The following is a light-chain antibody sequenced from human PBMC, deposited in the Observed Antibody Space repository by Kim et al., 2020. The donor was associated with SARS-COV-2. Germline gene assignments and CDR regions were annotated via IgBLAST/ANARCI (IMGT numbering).Light chain of an antibody. CDR2: GAS. CDR3: QQYGSSPQT. J-gene: IGKJ1*01. CDR1: ESVKTNF. Sequence: EIVLTQSPGTLSVSPGERATLPCRASESVKTNFLAWYQHKPGQAPRLLIYGASNRATGIPDRFNGSGSGTDFTLTIRRLEPEDFAVYYCQQYGSSPQTFGQGTKVDIK. V-gene: IGKV3-20*01.